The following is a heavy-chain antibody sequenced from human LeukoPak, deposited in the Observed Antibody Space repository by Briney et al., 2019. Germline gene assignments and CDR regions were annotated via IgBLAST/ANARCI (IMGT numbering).Heavy chain of an antibody. J-gene: IGHJ6*02. V-gene: IGHV3-9*01. CDR3: EKDLSGSYYPPYYYYGMDV. CDR2: ISWNSGSI. D-gene: IGHD3-10*01. Sequence: GRSLRLACAASGFTFDDYAMHWVRQAPGKGLEWVSGISWNSGSIGYADSVKGRFTISRDNAKNSLYLQMNSLRAEDTALYYCEKDLSGSYYPPYYYYGMDVWGQGTTVTVSS. CDR1: GFTFDDYA.